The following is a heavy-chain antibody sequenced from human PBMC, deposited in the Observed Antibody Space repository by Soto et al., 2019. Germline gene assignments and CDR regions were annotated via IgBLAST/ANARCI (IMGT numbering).Heavy chain of an antibody. CDR2: IYYSGST. CDR3: ARERIAAAGTGGIDY. V-gene: IGHV4-31*03. D-gene: IGHD6-13*01. J-gene: IGHJ4*02. CDR1: GGSISSGGYY. Sequence: PSETLSLTCTVSGGSISSGGYYWSWIRQHPGKGLEWIGYIYYSGSTYYNPSLKSRVTISVDTSKNQFSLKLSSVTAADTAAYYCARERIAAAGTGGIDYWGQGTLVTVSS.